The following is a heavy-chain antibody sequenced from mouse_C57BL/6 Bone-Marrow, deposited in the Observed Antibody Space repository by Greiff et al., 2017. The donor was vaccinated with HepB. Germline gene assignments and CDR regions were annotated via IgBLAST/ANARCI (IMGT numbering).Heavy chain of an antibody. CDR2: IWSGGSK. D-gene: IGHD1-1*01. CDR3: ARKEGYYGSRTKGDY. V-gene: IGHV2-2*01. Sequence: QVQLQQSGPGLVQPSQSLSITCTVSGFSLTSYGVHWVRQSPGKGLEWLGVIWSGGSKDYNAAFISRLSISKDNSKSQVFFKMNSLQADDTAIYYCARKEGYYGSRTKGDYWGQGTSVTVSS. CDR1: GFSLTSYG. J-gene: IGHJ4*01.